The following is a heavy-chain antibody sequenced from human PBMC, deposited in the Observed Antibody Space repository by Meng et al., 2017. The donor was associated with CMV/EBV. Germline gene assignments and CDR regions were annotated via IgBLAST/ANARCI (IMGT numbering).Heavy chain of an antibody. Sequence: SETLSLTCTVSGGSISSYYWSWIRQPPGKGLEWIGYIYYSGSTSYNPSLKSRVTISVDTSKNQFSLKLSSVTAADTAVYYCARDRGVLRFLEWTHPRVDRGPVWFDPWGQGTLVTVSS. V-gene: IGHV4-59*01. CDR1: GGSISSYY. CDR2: IYYSGST. CDR3: ARDRGVLRFLEWTHPRVDRGPVWFDP. D-gene: IGHD3-3*01. J-gene: IGHJ5*02.